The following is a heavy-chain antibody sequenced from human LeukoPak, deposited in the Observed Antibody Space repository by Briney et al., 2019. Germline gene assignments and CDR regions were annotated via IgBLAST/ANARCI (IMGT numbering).Heavy chain of an antibody. J-gene: IGHJ4*02. D-gene: IGHD3-16*01. CDR2: IYHSGST. V-gene: IGHV4-30-2*01. CDR3: ARDSRGGGPDFDY. CDR1: GGSISSGGYY. Sequence: SETLSLTCTVSGGSISSGGYYWSWIRQPPGKGLEWIGYIYHSGSTYYNPSLKSRVTISVDRSKNQFSLKLSSVTAADTAVYYCARDSRGGGPDFDYWGQGTLVTVSS.